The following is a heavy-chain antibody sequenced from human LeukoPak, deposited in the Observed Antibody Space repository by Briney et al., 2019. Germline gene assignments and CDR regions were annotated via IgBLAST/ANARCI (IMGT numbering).Heavy chain of an antibody. CDR3: ARGLPATQSSGWYEGYY. D-gene: IGHD6-19*01. CDR1: GFTFSSYW. V-gene: IGHV3-74*01. Sequence: GGSLRLSCAASGFTFSSYWMHWVRQAPGKGLVWVTRINSDGSSTSYADSVKGRFTISRDNAKNTLYLQMNSLRAEDTAVYYCARGLPATQSSGWYEGYYWGQGTLVTVSS. J-gene: IGHJ4*02. CDR2: INSDGSST.